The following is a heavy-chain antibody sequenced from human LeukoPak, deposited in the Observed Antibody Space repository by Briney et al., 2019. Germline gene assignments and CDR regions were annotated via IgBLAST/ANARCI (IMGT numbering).Heavy chain of an antibody. CDR3: ASLRGYCSGGTCYSGYYYSALDV. CDR2: ISSSSYK. Sequence: PGGSLRLSCAASGFSFSSYSMNWVRQAPGKGLEWVSSISSSSYKYYADSVRGRFTISRDNAKNSLHLQMNILRAEDTAVYYCASLRGYCSGGTCYSGYYYSALDVWGQGTTVTVSS. J-gene: IGHJ6*02. CDR1: GFSFSSYS. D-gene: IGHD2-15*01. V-gene: IGHV3-21*01.